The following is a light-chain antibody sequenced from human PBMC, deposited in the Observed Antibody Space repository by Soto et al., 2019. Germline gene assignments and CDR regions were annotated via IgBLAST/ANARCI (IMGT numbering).Light chain of an antibody. V-gene: IGKV1-6*02. CDR1: QGIGND. Sequence: AIQMAQSPSSLSASVGDRVTITCRASQGIGNDVGWYQQKPGKAPKLLLYAATTLQSAVPSRFSGTRSGTDFTLTISSLQAEDFATYYCLQEHDCPPTFGGGTKVEIK. CDR3: LQEHDCPPT. J-gene: IGKJ4*01. CDR2: AAT.